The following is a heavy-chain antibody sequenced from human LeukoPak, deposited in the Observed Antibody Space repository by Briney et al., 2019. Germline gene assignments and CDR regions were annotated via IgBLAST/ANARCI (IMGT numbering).Heavy chain of an antibody. CDR3: ARDYTGGILRFLISDEYYYYYYGMDV. Sequence: ASVKVSCKASGYTFTSYGISWVRQAPGQGLEWMGWISAYNGNINYAQKLLGRVTMTTDTSTSTAYMELRSLRSDDTAVYYCARDYTGGILRFLISDEYYYYYYGMDVWGQGTTVTVSS. CDR2: ISAYNGNI. V-gene: IGHV1-18*01. CDR1: GYTFTSYG. J-gene: IGHJ6*02. D-gene: IGHD3-3*01.